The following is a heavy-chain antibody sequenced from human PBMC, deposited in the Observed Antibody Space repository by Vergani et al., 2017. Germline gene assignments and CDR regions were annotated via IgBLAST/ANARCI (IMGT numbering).Heavy chain of an antibody. CDR3: ARDCSSTSCYSY. J-gene: IGHJ4*02. Sequence: QVQLVQSGAEVKKPGSSVKVSCKASGGTFSSYAISWVRQAPGQGLEWMGWMNPNSGNTGYAQKFQGRVTMTRNTSISTAYMELSSLRSEDTAVYYCARDCSSTSCYSYWGQGTLVTVSS. D-gene: IGHD2-2*01. V-gene: IGHV1-8*02. CDR1: GGTFSSYA. CDR2: MNPNSGNT.